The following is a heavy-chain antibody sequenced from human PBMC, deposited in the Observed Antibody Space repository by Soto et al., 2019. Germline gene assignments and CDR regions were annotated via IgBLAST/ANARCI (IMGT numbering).Heavy chain of an antibody. J-gene: IGHJ5*02. D-gene: IGHD3-10*01. V-gene: IGHV4-4*02. CDR1: GGSISSSNW. CDR3: GRHPYGSWFAP. CDR2: IWHSGST. Sequence: QVQLQESGPGLVKPSGTLSLTCAVSGGSISSSNWWSWVRQPPGKGLEWIGEIWHSGSTNYNPSLTSRVNMSLDKSKNLFTLTVASLTAADTAVYYCGRHPYGSWFAPWGPGTLVTVSS.